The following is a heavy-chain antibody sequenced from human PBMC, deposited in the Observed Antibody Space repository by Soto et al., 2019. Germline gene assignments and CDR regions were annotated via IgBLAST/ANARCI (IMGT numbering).Heavy chain of an antibody. CDR3: ARAQVDTYMIYWFDP. D-gene: IGHD5-18*01. J-gene: IGHJ5*02. V-gene: IGHV4-61*08. Sequence: PSETLSLTCTVSGGSVTSGDYYWTWIRQPPGKGLEWIGYVYYGGSTNYNPSLKSRVSISVETAKNQFSLKLSSVTAADTAVYYCARAQVDTYMIYWFDPWGQGFLVTVSS. CDR2: VYYGGST. CDR1: GGSVTSGDYY.